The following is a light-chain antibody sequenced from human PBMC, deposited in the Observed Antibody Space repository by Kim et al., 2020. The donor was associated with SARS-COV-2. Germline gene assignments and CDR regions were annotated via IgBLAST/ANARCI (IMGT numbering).Light chain of an antibody. J-gene: IGKJ1*01. V-gene: IGKV1-27*01. CDR3: QKSNSALGT. CDR1: QGISNH. Sequence: DIQMTQSPSSLSASVGDRVTITCRASQGISNHLAWYQEKPGKAPKLLIYAASALQSGVPSRLIGSGSGTDFTLTISSLQPEDVATYYCQKSNSALGTFGQGTKVDIK. CDR2: AAS.